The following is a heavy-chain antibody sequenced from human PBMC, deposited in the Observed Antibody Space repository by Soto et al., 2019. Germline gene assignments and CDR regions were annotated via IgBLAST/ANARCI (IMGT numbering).Heavy chain of an antibody. CDR3: ARRGVPAATRYGYYYYGMDV. CDR1: GGSVGRGSYY. J-gene: IGHJ6*02. D-gene: IGHD2-2*01. Sequence: KPSETLSLTCTVSGGSVGRGSYYWSWIRQPPGKGLEWIGYIYYSGSTNYNPSLKSRVTISVDTSKNQFSLKLSSVTAADTAVYYCARRGVPAATRYGYYYYGMDVWGQGTTVTVSS. CDR2: IYYSGST. V-gene: IGHV4-61*01.